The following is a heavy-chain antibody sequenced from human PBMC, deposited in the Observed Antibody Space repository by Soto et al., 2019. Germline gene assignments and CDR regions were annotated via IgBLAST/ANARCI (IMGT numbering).Heavy chain of an antibody. Sequence: EVQLVESGGGLVQPGRSLRLSCAASGITFDDYAMHWVRQAPGKGLEWVSGITRNSGSIGYADSVKGRVTTSRDNARNSLFLQMTSLKVEDTAFYYCARGGSNWNEVSDYWGQGTLVTVSS. J-gene: IGHJ4*02. CDR1: GITFDDYA. CDR2: ITRNSGSI. V-gene: IGHV3-9*01. D-gene: IGHD1-1*01. CDR3: ARGGSNWNEVSDY.